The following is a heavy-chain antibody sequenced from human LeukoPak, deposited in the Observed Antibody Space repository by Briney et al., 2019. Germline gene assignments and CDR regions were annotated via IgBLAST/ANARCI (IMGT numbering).Heavy chain of an antibody. CDR1: GVPITSFY. CDR3: ASTGYCIGGSCYSNYFDH. Sequence: PSETLSLTCTVSGVPITSFYWSWIRQPPGKGLEWIGYIYFSGSTNYNPSLKSRVTVSLDTTKNQVSLKLSSVSAADTAVYYCASTGYCIGGSCYSNYFDHWGQGTLVTVSS. D-gene: IGHD2-15*01. CDR2: IYFSGST. J-gene: IGHJ4*02. V-gene: IGHV4-59*08.